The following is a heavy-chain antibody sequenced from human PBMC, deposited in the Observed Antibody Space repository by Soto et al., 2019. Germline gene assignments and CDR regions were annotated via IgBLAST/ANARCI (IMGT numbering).Heavy chain of an antibody. D-gene: IGHD2-2*01. CDR3: ATDGLGYCSSTSCPFDY. Sequence: GASVKVSCKASGGTFSSYAISWVRQAPGQGLEWMGWISAYNGNTNYAQKLQGRVTMTTDTSTSTAYMELRSLRSDDTAVYYCATDGLGYCSSTSCPFDYWGQGTLVTVSS. V-gene: IGHV1-18*01. CDR2: ISAYNGNT. CDR1: GGTFSSYA. J-gene: IGHJ4*02.